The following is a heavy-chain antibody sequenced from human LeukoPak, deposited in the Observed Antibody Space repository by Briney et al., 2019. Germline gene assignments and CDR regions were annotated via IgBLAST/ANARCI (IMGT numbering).Heavy chain of an antibody. CDR3: AKDRGSSGWYTDY. V-gene: IGHV3-9*01. CDR2: ISWNSGSI. D-gene: IGHD6-19*01. Sequence: GGSLRLSCAASGFTFDDYAMHWVRQAPGKGLEWVSGISWNSGSIGYADSVKGRFTISRDHAKNSLYLQMNSLRAEDTALYYCAKDRGSSGWYTDYWGQGTLVAVSS. J-gene: IGHJ4*02. CDR1: GFTFDDYA.